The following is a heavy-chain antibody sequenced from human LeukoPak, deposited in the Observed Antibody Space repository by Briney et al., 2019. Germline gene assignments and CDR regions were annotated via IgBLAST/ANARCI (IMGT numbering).Heavy chain of an antibody. J-gene: IGHJ3*02. D-gene: IGHD3-16*01. CDR3: ARDYDYVSVGSRPSDAFDI. Sequence: SQTLSLTCTVPGGSISSGGYYWSWIRQHPGKGLEWIGYIYYSGSSYYNPSLKSRVTISVDTSKNQFSLKLSSVTAADTAVYYCARDYDYVSVGSRPSDAFDIWGQGTMVTVSS. V-gene: IGHV4-31*03. CDR1: GGSISSGGYY. CDR2: IYYSGSS.